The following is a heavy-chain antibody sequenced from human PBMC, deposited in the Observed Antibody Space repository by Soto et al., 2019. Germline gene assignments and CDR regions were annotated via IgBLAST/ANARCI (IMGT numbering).Heavy chain of an antibody. CDR2: ISKDGSYE. V-gene: IGHV3-30*18. D-gene: IGHD3-3*01. CDR3: AKVDYDFWTGRGGDFEC. J-gene: IGHJ4*01. Sequence: QVQRVESGGGVVQPGRCLRLSCAASGFTFSRYGMHWVRQAPGKGLEWVAVISKDGSYEYYGDPVKGRFTISRDNSKNPMLLPMNSLRVEDKVVYYCAKVDYDFWTGRGGDFECWGHGPMVTVSS. CDR1: GFTFSRYG.